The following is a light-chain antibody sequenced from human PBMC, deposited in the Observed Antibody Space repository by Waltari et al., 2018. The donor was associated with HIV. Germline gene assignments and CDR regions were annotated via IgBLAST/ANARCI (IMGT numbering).Light chain of an antibody. J-gene: IGLJ2*01. Sequence: HSVLPQPVSVSVSPAPSSTLSGAVATTAVGRYDDVSWYQHHAGKAPKLIIYDVRNRPSGVSNRFSGSKSGTTASLTISGLQAEDEADYYCSSYTSSRTVVFGGGTKLTVL. CDR3: SSYTSSRTVV. CDR1: TTAVGRYDD. V-gene: IGLV2-14*03. CDR2: DVR.